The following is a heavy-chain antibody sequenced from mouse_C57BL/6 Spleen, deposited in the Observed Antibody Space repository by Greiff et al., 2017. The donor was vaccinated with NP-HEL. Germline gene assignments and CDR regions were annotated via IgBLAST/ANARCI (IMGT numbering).Heavy chain of an antibody. CDR1: GYSITSGYY. CDR3: ARDRGYGSSSPFMDY. D-gene: IGHD1-1*01. J-gene: IGHJ4*01. V-gene: IGHV3-6*01. Sequence: VQLKESGPGLVKPSQSLSLTCSVTGYSITSGYYWNWIRQFPGNKLEWMGYISYDGSNNYNPSLKNRISITRDTSKNQFFLKLNSVTTEDTATYYCARDRGYGSSSPFMDYWGQGTSVTVSS. CDR2: ISYDGSN.